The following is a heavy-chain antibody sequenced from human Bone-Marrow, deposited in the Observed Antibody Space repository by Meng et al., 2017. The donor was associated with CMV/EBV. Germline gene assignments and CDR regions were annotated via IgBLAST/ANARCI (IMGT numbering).Heavy chain of an antibody. V-gene: IGHV3-74*01. CDR3: AGRYGLDY. J-gene: IGHJ4*02. CDR2: INSDGSST. D-gene: IGHD3-9*01. CDR1: GCIFSSYW. Sequence: GESLKISCAASGCIFSSYWMHWVRQAPGKGLVWVSRINSDGSSTSYADSVKGRFTISRDNAKNTLYLQMNSLRAEDTAVYYCAGRYGLDYWGQGTLVTVSS.